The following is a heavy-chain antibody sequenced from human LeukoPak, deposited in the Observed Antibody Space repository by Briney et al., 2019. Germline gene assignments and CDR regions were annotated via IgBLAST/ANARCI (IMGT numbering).Heavy chain of an antibody. Sequence: ASVKVSCKASGYPFGTYYIHWVRQAPGQGLEWVGCINPKNGATNYTQRFQSRITLPTVTSVTTAYMDLSGLTSDDTAVYFCARAGYDYGDSFDFWGQGTLLTVSS. CDR1: GYPFGTYY. V-gene: IGHV1-2*02. J-gene: IGHJ4*02. CDR3: ARAGYDYGDSFDF. D-gene: IGHD4-17*01. CDR2: INPKNGAT.